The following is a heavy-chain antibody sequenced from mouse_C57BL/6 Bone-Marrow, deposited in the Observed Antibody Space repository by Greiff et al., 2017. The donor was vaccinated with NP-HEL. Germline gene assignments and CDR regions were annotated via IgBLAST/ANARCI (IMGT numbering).Heavy chain of an antibody. V-gene: IGHV5-4*01. CDR1: GFTFSSYA. D-gene: IGHD2-3*01. Sequence: EVKLMESGGGLVKPGGSLKLSCAASGFTFSSYAMSWVRQTPEKRLEWVATISDGGSYTYYPDNVKGRFTISRDNAKNNLYLQMSHLKSEDTAMYYCARDAYDYWYFDVWGTGTTVTVSS. CDR3: ARDAYDYWYFDV. CDR2: ISDGGSYT. J-gene: IGHJ1*03.